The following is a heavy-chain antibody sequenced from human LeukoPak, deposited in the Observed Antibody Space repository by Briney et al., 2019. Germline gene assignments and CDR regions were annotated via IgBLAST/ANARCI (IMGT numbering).Heavy chain of an antibody. Sequence: GGSLRLSCAASGFTFSSCAMSWVRQAPGKGLEWVSAISGSGGSTYYADSVKGRFTISRDNSKNTLYLQMNSLRAEDTAVYYCATTLEGYDILTGYYNVGFDYWGQGTLVTVSS. CDR1: GFTFSSCA. D-gene: IGHD3-9*01. V-gene: IGHV3-23*01. CDR3: ATTLEGYDILTGYYNVGFDY. CDR2: ISGSGGST. J-gene: IGHJ4*02.